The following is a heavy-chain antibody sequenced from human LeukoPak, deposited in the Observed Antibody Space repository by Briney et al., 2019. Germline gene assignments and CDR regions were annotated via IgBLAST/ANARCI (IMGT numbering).Heavy chain of an antibody. CDR1: GGSFSGYY. J-gene: IGHJ4*02. CDR3: SRGARTAAGTFYFDY. V-gene: IGHV4-34*01. D-gene: IGHD6-13*01. Sequence: SETLSLTCAVYGGSFSGYYWSWIRQLPGKGLEWIGEINHSGSTNYNPSLKSRVTMSVDTSKNQFSLKLSSVTAADTAVYYCSRGARTAAGTFYFDYWGQGTLVTVSS. CDR2: INHSGST.